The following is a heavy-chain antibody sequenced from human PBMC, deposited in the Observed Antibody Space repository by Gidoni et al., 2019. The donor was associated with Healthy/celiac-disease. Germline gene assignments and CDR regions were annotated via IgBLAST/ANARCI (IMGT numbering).Heavy chain of an antibody. CDR3: ARDLNDGSGSYYNWVY. CDR1: GYPFTSYA. CDR2: INAGNGNT. J-gene: IGHJ4*02. Sequence: QVQLVQSGAEVKKPGASVKVSCKASGYPFTSYAMHWVRQSPGQRFEWMGWINAGNGNTKYSQKFQGRVTITRDTSASTAYMELSSLRSEDTAVYYCARDLNDGSGSYYNWVYWGQGTLVTVSS. V-gene: IGHV1-3*01. D-gene: IGHD3-10*01.